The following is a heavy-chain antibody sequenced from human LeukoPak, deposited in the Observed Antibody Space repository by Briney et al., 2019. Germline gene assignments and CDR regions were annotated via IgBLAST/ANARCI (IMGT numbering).Heavy chain of an antibody. CDR1: GGSLSGYF. Sequence: PSETLSLTCTVSGGSLSGYFWSWVRQPPGKRLEWIGYIYPSGSTSYNPSLKSRVTFSIGTSKNQFSLRLSSVTAADTAVYYCSIAGYWGQGILVTVSS. J-gene: IGHJ4*02. V-gene: IGHV4-4*09. CDR2: IYPSGST. CDR3: SIAGY.